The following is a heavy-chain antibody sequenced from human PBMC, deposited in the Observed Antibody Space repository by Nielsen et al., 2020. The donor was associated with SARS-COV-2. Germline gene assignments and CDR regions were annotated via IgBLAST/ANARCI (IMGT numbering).Heavy chain of an antibody. CDR1: GFDFMYFA. CDR3: AREGGGN. Sequence: GESLKISCVASGFDFMYFAMSWVRQAPGKGLEWVSSISSSSSYIYYADSVKGRFTISRDNAKNSLYLQMNSLRAEDTAVYYCAREGGGNWGQGTLVTVSS. D-gene: IGHD4-23*01. J-gene: IGHJ4*02. V-gene: IGHV3-21*01. CDR2: ISSSSSYI.